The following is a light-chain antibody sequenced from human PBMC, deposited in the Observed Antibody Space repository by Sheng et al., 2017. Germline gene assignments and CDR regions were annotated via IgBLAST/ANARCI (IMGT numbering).Light chain of an antibody. J-gene: IGKJ2*01. V-gene: IGKV3-20*01. CDR2: GAS. Sequence: EIVLTQSPATLSLSPGERATLSCRASQSVSSSYLAWYQQKPGQAPRLLIYGASNRATGIPDRFSASGSGTDFTLTISRLEPEDFAVYYCQQYGSSGYTFGQGTKLEI. CDR1: QSVSSSY. CDR3: QQYGSSGYT.